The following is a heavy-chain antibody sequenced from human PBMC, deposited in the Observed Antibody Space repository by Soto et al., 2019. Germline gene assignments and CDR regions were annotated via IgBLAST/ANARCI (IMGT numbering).Heavy chain of an antibody. CDR3: ARALGYCSGGSCYPEYYFDY. D-gene: IGHD2-15*01. Sequence: ASVKVYCKASGYTFTGYYMHWVRQAPGQGLEWMGWINPNSGGTNYAQKFQGWVTMTRDTSISTAYMELSRLRSDDTAVYYCARALGYCSGGSCYPEYYFDYWGQGTLVTVSS. CDR1: GYTFTGYY. CDR2: INPNSGGT. V-gene: IGHV1-2*04. J-gene: IGHJ4*02.